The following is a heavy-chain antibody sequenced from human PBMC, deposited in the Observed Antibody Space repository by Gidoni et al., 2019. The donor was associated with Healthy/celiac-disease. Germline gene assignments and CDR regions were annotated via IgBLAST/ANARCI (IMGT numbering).Heavy chain of an antibody. CDR2: IDPSDSYT. CDR1: GYSFTSYW. V-gene: IGHV5-10-1*03. CDR3: ARHRGEGVDY. D-gene: IGHD1-26*01. Sequence: EVQRVQSGADVTKTGESLRNYCKGSGYSFTSYWISWLRQMPGKGLELKGRIDPSDSYTNYSPSFQGHVTISADKSISTAYLQWSSLKASDTAMYYCARHRGEGVDYWGQGTLVTVSS. J-gene: IGHJ4*02.